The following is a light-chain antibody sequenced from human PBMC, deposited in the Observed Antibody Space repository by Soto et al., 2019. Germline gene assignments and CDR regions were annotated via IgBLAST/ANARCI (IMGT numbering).Light chain of an antibody. Sequence: EIVLTQSPGTLSLSPGERATLSCRASQSINTRYSAWYQQKPGQPPRLLIYATSSRAPGIPDRFSGSGSGTDFTLTISRLEPEDFAFYFCQQRSHWPTFGQGTKVEIK. V-gene: IGKV3D-20*02. J-gene: IGKJ1*01. CDR2: ATS. CDR3: QQRSHWPT. CDR1: QSINTRY.